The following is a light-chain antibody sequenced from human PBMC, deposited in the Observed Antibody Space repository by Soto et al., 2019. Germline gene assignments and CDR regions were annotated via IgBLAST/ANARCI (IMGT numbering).Light chain of an antibody. J-gene: IGKJ2*01. CDR2: DAS. V-gene: IGKV1-5*01. CDR3: QQYESFSPYT. CDR1: ESVSSS. Sequence: DIQMTQSPSTLSAVVGDRVTITCRASESVSSSVAWYQQKPGKAPKLLIYDASTLESGVPSRFSGSGFGTEFTLTINSLQPDDFGTYYCQQYESFSPYTFGRGTRLEIK.